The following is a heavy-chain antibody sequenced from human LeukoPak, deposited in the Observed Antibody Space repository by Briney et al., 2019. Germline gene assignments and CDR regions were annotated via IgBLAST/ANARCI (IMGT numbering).Heavy chain of an antibody. Sequence: SETLSLTCAVYGGPFSGYYWSWIRQPPGKGLEWIGEINHSGSTNYNPSLKSRVTISVDTSKNQFSLKLSSVTAADTAVYYCASSVDTAVVTSWYFDLWGRGTLVTVSS. CDR1: GGPFSGYY. CDR3: ASSVDTAVVTSWYFDL. V-gene: IGHV4-34*01. CDR2: INHSGST. D-gene: IGHD5-18*01. J-gene: IGHJ2*01.